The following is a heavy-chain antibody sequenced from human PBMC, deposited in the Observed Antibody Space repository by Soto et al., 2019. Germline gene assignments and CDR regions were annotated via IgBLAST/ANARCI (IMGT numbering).Heavy chain of an antibody. Sequence: XXTLSLPFTVSGGSISSYYWSWIRQPPGKGLEWIGYIYYSGSTNYNPSLKSRVTILVDTSKNQFSLKLSFVTAADTAVYYCARGATYYFDYWGQGTLVTVSS. J-gene: IGHJ4*02. CDR2: IYYSGST. V-gene: IGHV4-59*01. CDR1: GGSISSYY. CDR3: ARGATYYFDY.